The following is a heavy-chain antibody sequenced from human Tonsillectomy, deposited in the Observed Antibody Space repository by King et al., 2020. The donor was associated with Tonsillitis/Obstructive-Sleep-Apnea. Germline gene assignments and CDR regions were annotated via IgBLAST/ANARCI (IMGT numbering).Heavy chain of an antibody. CDR1: GFTFSDAW. CDR2: IKSKTDGGTT. Sequence: VQLVESGGGLVKPGGSLRLSCAASGFTFSDAWMSWVRQAPGKGLEWVGRIKSKTDGGTTDYAAPVTGRFTISRDDLKNTVYLQMNSLKTEDTAVYYCTTELLVRVLFDYCGQGTLVTVFS. J-gene: IGHJ4*02. CDR3: TTELLVRVLFDY. D-gene: IGHD3-10*01. V-gene: IGHV3-15*01.